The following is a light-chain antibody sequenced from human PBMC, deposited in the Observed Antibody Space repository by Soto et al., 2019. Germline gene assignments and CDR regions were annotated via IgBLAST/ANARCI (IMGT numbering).Light chain of an antibody. CDR3: QPYHSWWT. V-gene: IGKV1-5*03. Sequence: DIQMTQSPSTLSASVGDRVTITCRASQSISSWLGWYQQKPGKAPKLLIYKASSLESGVPSRFSGSGSGTEFTLTISTLQPDDFATYYCQPYHSWWTFGQVKKVEI. J-gene: IGKJ1*01. CDR1: QSISSW. CDR2: KAS.